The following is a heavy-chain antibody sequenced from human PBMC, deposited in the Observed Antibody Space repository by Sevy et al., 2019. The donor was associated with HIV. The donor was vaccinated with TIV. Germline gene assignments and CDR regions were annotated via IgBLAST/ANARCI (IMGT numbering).Heavy chain of an antibody. CDR1: GFTFSSYA. J-gene: IGHJ6*02. V-gene: IGHV3-30*04. Sequence: GGSLRLSCAASGFTFSSYAMHWVRQAPGKGLEWVALISYDGSNKYYADSVKGRLTISRDNSKNTLYLQMNSLRTEDTAVYYCARDLARVTGTTTYYYYALHVWGQGTTVTVSS. D-gene: IGHD1-7*01. CDR3: ARDLARVTGTTTYYYYALHV. CDR2: ISYDGSNK.